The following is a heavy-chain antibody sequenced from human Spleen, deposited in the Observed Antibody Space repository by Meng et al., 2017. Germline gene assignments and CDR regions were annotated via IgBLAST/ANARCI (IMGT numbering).Heavy chain of an antibody. D-gene: IGHD2-15*01. CDR1: GFTFSNYW. V-gene: IGHV3-74*01. CDR2: INSDGSTT. CDR3: TRVGCSGGSCYPYAFDY. J-gene: IGHJ4*02. Sequence: GESLKISCAASGFTFSNYWLHWVRQAPGKGLVWVSRINSDGSTTNYADSVKGRFTISRDNAKNTLYLQMNSLRAEDTAVYYCTRVGCSGGSCYPYAFDYWGQGTLVTVSS.